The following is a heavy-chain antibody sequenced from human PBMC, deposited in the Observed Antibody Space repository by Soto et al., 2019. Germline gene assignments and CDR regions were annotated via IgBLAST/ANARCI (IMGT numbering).Heavy chain of an antibody. D-gene: IGHD2-15*01. V-gene: IGHV3-33*01. CDR1: GFTFSSYG. CDR2: IWYDGSNK. CDR3: ARVPPVPRGYCSGGSCYRYYYYYMDV. Sequence: SLRLSCAASGFTFSSYGMHWVRQAPGKGLEWVAVIWYDGSNKYYADSVKGRFTISRDNSKNTLYLQMNSLRAEDTAVYYCARVPPVPRGYCSGGSCYRYYYYYMDVWGKGTTVTVSS. J-gene: IGHJ6*03.